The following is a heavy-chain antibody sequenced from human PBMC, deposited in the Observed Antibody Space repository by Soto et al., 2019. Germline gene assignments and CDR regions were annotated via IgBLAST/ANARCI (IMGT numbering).Heavy chain of an antibody. CDR2: IIPIFGTA. D-gene: IGHD3-22*01. J-gene: IGHJ6*02. CDR3: ATYYYDSSGYSLLNYYYYGMDV. CDR1: GGTFSSYA. V-gene: IGHV1-69*13. Sequence: ASVKVSCKASGGTFSSYAISWVRQAPGQGLEWMGGIIPIFGTANYAQKFQGRVTITADESTSTAYMELSSLRSEDTAVYYCATYYYDSSGYSLLNYYYYGMDVWGQGTLVTVSS.